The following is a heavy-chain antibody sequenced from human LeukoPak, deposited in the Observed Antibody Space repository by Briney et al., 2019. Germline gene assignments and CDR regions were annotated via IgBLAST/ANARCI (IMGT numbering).Heavy chain of an antibody. J-gene: IGHJ4*02. D-gene: IGHD5-18*01. CDR3: ASGIQPDRYFDY. CDR1: GFTFSSYG. Sequence: GSLRLSCAASGFTFSSYGMHRVRQAPGKGLEWVAVIWYDGSNKYYADSVKGRFTISRDNSKNTLYLQMNSLRAEDTAVYYCASGIQPDRYFDYWGQGALVTVSS. V-gene: IGHV3-33*01. CDR2: IWYDGSNK.